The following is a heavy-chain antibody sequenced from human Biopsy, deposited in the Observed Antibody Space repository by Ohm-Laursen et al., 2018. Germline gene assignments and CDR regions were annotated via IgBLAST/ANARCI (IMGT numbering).Heavy chain of an antibody. D-gene: IGHD3-10*01. CDR3: ARAYFYGAGTSNYFFDS. J-gene: IGHJ4*02. Sequence: SETLSLTCTVSGGSVRSPDHRWNWVRRAPGKGLEWIGNIYYSWTTFYSPSLRGRVTMDVDTSKNQFSLRLRSVTSADTAVYFCARAYFYGAGTSNYFFDSWGQGALVTVSS. CDR2: IYYSWTT. CDR1: GGSVRSPDHR. V-gene: IGHV4-61*08.